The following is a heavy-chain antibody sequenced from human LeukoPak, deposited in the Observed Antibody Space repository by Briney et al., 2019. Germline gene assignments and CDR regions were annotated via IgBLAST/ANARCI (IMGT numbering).Heavy chain of an antibody. CDR1: GCTFTSYG. J-gene: IGHJ4*02. CDR2: ISAYNGNT. Sequence: ASVKVSCKASGCTFTSYGISWVRQAPGQGLEWMGWISAYNGNTNYAQKLQGRVTMTTDTSTSTAYMELRSLRSDDTAVYYCAREGGPSMVRGVMAYWGQGTLVTVSS. D-gene: IGHD3-10*01. CDR3: AREGGPSMVRGVMAY. V-gene: IGHV1-18*01.